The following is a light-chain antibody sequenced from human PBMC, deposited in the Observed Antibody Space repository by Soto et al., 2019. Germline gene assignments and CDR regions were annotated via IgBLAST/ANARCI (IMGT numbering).Light chain of an antibody. V-gene: IGKV3-15*01. CDR3: QHYNNWPPWT. CDR2: GAS. J-gene: IGKJ1*01. Sequence: DIVLTQSPGTLSLSPGEGATLSCRASQSVSSSYLAWYQQKPGQAPRLLIYGASTRAPGIPARFSGSGSGTEFTLTISSLQSEDFAIYYCQHYNNWPPWTFGQGTKVDI. CDR1: QSVSSSY.